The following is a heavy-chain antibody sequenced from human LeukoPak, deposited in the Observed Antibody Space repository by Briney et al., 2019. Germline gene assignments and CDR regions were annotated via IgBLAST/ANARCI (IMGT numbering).Heavy chain of an antibody. V-gene: IGHV4-38-2*02. CDR3: AISRWLLQEYFDY. CDR2: INHNGST. D-gene: IGHD3-22*01. CDR1: GYSISSGYY. J-gene: IGHJ4*02. Sequence: PSEPLSITCTVSGYSISSGYYWSWHRQPPGQGLEWVGSINHNGSTFSNPSLKSRVTISADTSKNQFSLKLTSVTAADTAVYYCAISRWLLQEYFDYWGQGILVTVSS.